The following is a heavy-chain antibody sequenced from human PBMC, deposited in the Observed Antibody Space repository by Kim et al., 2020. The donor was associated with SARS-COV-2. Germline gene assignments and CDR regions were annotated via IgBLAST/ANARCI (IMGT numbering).Heavy chain of an antibody. CDR1: GGSISSSSYY. V-gene: IGHV4-39*01. D-gene: IGHD3-3*01. CDR3: AWGLGIAAFGVVISYY. J-gene: IGHJ6*01. CDR2: LCCSGNT. Sequence: SETLSLTCTVSGGSISSSSYYWIRLRQPPGKERVGIVSLCCSGNTYYTPSLKSLITISVDTSQNQLTLNLVSVTAAATAWYYCAWGLGIAAFGVVISYY.